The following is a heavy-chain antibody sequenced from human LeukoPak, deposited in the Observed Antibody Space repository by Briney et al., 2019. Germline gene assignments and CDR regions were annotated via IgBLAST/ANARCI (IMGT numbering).Heavy chain of an antibody. V-gene: IGHV4-39*01. D-gene: IGHD1/OR15-1a*01. J-gene: IGHJ4*02. CDR2: IYYSGST. Sequence: SETLSLICTVSGGSISSSSYYWGWIRQPPGKGLEWIGSIYYSGSTYYNPSLKSRVTISVDTSKNQFSLKLSSVTAADTAVYYCARLGTGTNCFDYWGQGTLVTVSS. CDR1: GGSISSSSYY. CDR3: ARLGTGTNCFDY.